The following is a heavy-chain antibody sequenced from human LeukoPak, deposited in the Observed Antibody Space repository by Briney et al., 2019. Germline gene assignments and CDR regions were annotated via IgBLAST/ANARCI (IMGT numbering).Heavy chain of an antibody. D-gene: IGHD5-18*01. J-gene: IGHJ4*02. Sequence: PSETLSLTCTVSGGSISSYYWSWIRQPPGKGLEWIGYIYYSGSTNYNPSLKSRVTISVDTSKNQFSLKLGSVTAADTAVYYCARGDTAMATPYFDYWGQGTLVTVSS. V-gene: IGHV4-59*01. CDR3: ARGDTAMATPYFDY. CDR2: IYYSGST. CDR1: GGSISSYY.